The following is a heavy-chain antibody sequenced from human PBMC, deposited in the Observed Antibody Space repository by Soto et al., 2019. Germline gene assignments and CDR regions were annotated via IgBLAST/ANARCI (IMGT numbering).Heavy chain of an antibody. CDR2: IIPIFGTA. D-gene: IGHD2-21*01. CDR1: GGTFSSYA. CDR3: ASSRDGYPLPIDYFDY. J-gene: IGHJ4*02. V-gene: IGHV1-69*13. Sequence: VKVSCKASGGTFSSYAISWVRQAPGQGLEWMGGIIPIFGTANYAQKFQGRVTITADESTSTAYMELSSLRSEDTAVYYCASSRDGYPLPIDYFDYWGQGTLVTVSS.